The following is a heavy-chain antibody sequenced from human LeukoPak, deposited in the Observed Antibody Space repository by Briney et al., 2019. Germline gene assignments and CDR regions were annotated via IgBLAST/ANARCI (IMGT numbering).Heavy chain of an antibody. V-gene: IGHV4-34*01. CDR1: GGSFSGYY. D-gene: IGHD6-19*01. CDR2: INHSGST. CDR3: AFRIAVAGYAFDI. J-gene: IGHJ3*02. Sequence: SETLSLTCAVYGGSFSGYYWSWIRQPPGKGLECIGEINHSGSTNYNPSLKSRVTISVDTSKNQFSLKLSSVTAADTAVYYCAFRIAVAGYAFDIWGQGTMVTVSS.